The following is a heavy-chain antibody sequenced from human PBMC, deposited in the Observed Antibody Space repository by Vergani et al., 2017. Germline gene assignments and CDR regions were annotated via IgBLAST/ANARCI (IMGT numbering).Heavy chain of an antibody. Sequence: QVQLVESGGGVVQPGRSLRLSCAASGFTFSSYGMHWVRQAPGKGLEWVAVISYDGSNKYYADSVKGRFTISRDNSKNTLYLQMNSLRAEDTAVYYCARGGYSLTLVADYWGQGTLVTVSS. J-gene: IGHJ4*02. CDR1: GFTFSSYG. V-gene: IGHV3-30*03. CDR2: ISYDGSNK. D-gene: IGHD3-10*01. CDR3: ARGGYSLTLVADY.